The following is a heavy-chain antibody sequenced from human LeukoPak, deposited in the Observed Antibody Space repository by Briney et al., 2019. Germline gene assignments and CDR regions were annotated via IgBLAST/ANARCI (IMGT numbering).Heavy chain of an antibody. CDR1: GASITIYY. CDR3: ARDLRAAY. D-gene: IGHD3-16*01. V-gene: IGHV4-59*01. Sequence: SETLSLTCTVSGASITIYYWTWIRQPPGKGLEWIGYIHYSGSTNYNPSLKSRVTISVDTSKNQFSLKLSSVTAADTAVYYCARDLRAAYWGQGTLVTVSS. J-gene: IGHJ4*02. CDR2: IHYSGST.